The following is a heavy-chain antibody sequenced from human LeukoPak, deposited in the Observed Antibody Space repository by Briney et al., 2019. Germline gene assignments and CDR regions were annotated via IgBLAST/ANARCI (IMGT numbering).Heavy chain of an antibody. V-gene: IGHV4-59*01. J-gene: IGHJ4*02. Sequence: SETLSLTCTVSGGSISSYYWSWIRRPPGKGLEWIGYIYYSGSTNYNPSLKSRVTISVDTSKNQFSLKLSSVTAADTAVYYCAGRKRWPFDYWGQGTLVTVSS. CDR3: AGRKRWPFDY. CDR1: GGSISSYY. CDR2: IYYSGST. D-gene: IGHD5-24*01.